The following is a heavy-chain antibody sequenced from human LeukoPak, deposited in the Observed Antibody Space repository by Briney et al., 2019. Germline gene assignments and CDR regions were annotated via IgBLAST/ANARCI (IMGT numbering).Heavy chain of an antibody. Sequence: ASVKVSCKASGYTFTSYAMHWVRQAPGQRLEWMGWINAGNGNTKYSQKFQGRVTITGDTSASTAYMELSSLRSEDTAVYYCARWGIAAAGTYGDFDYWGQGTLVTVSS. J-gene: IGHJ4*02. CDR2: INAGNGNT. D-gene: IGHD6-13*01. CDR3: ARWGIAAAGTYGDFDY. CDR1: GYTFTSYA. V-gene: IGHV1-3*01.